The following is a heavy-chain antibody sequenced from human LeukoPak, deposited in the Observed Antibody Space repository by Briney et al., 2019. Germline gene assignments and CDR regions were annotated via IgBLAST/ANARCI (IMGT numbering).Heavy chain of an antibody. CDR3: ARHKAGVVVPAYYFDY. V-gene: IGHV4-39*01. J-gene: IGHJ4*02. CDR2: IYYSGST. CDR1: GGSISSSRYY. Sequence: KTSETLSLTCTVSGGSISSSRYYWGWIRQPPGKGLEWIGSIYYSGSTYYNPSLKSRVTISVDTSKNQFSLKLSSVTAADTAVYYCARHKAGVVVPAYYFDYWGQGTLVTVSS. D-gene: IGHD2-2*01.